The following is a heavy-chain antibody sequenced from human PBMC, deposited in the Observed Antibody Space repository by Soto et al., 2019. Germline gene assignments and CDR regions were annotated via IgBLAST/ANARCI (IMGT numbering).Heavy chain of an antibody. V-gene: IGHV3-23*01. D-gene: IGHD2-2*01. CDR1: GFTFTKYA. CDR2: ISKSGGDT. Sequence: LRLSCAASGFTFTKYAMTWVRQAPGKGLEWVSSISKSGGDTYYADSVKGRFTISRDNSKNTLYLQMDGLRAEDTALYFCAKDTYSSSWYFWGQGTLVTVSS. J-gene: IGHJ4*02. CDR3: AKDTYSSSWYF.